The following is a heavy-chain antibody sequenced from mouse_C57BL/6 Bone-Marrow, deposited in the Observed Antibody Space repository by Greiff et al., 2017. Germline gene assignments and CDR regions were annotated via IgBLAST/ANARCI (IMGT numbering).Heavy chain of an antibody. CDR2: ISYDGSN. Sequence: EVKVEESGPGLVKPSQSLSLTCSVTGYSITSGYYWNWIRQFPGNKLEWMGYISYDGSNNYNPSLKNRISITRDTSKNQFFLKLNSVTTEDTATYCCARGLRWGQGTLVTVSA. J-gene: IGHJ3*02. V-gene: IGHV3-6*01. CDR3: ARGLR. CDR1: GYSITSGYY. D-gene: IGHD1-1*01.